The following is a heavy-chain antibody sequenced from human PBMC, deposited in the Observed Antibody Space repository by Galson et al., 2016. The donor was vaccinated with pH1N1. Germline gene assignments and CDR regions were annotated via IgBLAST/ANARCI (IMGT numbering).Heavy chain of an antibody. V-gene: IGHV1-18*01. CDR3: ARDLGWWVAYMDV. D-gene: IGHD2-15*01. Sequence: SVKVSCKASGYTFTSYGINWVRQAPGQGLEWMGWISAYNGNTNYAQKLQGRVTMTTDTSTTTAYMELRSPRSDDTAVYSCARDLGWWVAYMDVWGKGTTVTVSS. CDR2: ISAYNGNT. CDR1: GYTFTSYG. J-gene: IGHJ6*03.